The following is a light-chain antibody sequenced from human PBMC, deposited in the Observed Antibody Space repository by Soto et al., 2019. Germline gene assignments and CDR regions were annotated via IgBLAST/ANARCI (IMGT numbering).Light chain of an antibody. J-gene: IGKJ3*01. CDR2: DAS. Sequence: IQLTQSPSSLSASVGDRVTITCQASQGFSSFLAWYQQKPGKAPKVLIYDASTLQSGVPSRFSGSGFWTDFTLTIGSLQPEDFASYYCQQLNSFPIVFGPGTKVDIK. V-gene: IGKV1-9*01. CDR1: QGFSSF. CDR3: QQLNSFPIV.